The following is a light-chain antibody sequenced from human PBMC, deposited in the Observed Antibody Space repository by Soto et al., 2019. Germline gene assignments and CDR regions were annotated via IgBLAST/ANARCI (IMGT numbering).Light chain of an antibody. CDR2: EVS. V-gene: IGLV2-8*01. Sequence: QYALTQPPSASGSPGQSVAISCTGTSSDVGGYRYVSWYQQHPGKAPKLMIYEVSKRPSGVPDRFSGSKSGNTASLTVSGLQAEDEADYYCSSYARNRDILFGGGTKLTVL. J-gene: IGLJ3*02. CDR3: SSYARNRDIL. CDR1: SSDVGGYRY.